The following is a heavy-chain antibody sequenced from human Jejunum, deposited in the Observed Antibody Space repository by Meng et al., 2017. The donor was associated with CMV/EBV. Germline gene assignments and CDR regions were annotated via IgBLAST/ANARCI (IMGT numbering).Heavy chain of an antibody. CDR1: GFSFSNYW. Sequence: LRLSCAASGFSFSNYWMSWVRQAPGMGLEWVANIKQDGSAMYYVTSVKGRFTISRDNAKNPLYLQMNSLRGDDTAVYHCARTGRDFDLWGRGTLVTVSS. CDR2: IKQDGSAM. V-gene: IGHV3-7*01. CDR3: ARTGRDFDL. J-gene: IGHJ2*01.